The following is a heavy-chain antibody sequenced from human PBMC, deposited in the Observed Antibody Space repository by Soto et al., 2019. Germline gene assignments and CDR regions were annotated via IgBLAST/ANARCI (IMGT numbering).Heavy chain of an antibody. CDR3: ARDRVLLWFGEFQR. CDR1: GFTFSSYS. D-gene: IGHD3-10*01. Sequence: GGSLRLSCAASGFTFSSYSMNWVRQAPGKGLEWVSYISSSSSTIYYADSVKGRFTISRDNAKNSLYLQMNSLRDEDTAVYYCARDRVLLWFGEFQRWGQGTLVTVSS. J-gene: IGHJ4*02. CDR2: ISSSSSTI. V-gene: IGHV3-48*02.